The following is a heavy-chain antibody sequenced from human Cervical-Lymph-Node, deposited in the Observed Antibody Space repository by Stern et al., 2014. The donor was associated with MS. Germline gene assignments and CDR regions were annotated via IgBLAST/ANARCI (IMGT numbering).Heavy chain of an antibody. J-gene: IGHJ4*02. CDR1: GGNFINSA. CDR2: IITLFSTS. V-gene: IGHV1-69*06. CDR3: ARDAPEQTAVGGPGGNY. Sequence: QVQLVQSGAEMERPGSSVKVSCKASGGNFINSAFSWVRQAPGHGLEWIGGIITLFSTSKYAQSFQGRLTITADKATSTVYMELSSLTSEDTAVYYCARDAPEQTAVGGPGGNYWGQGTLVTVSS. D-gene: IGHD3-16*01.